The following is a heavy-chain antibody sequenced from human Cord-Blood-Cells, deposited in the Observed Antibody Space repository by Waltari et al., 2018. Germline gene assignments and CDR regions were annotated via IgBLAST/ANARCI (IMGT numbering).Heavy chain of an antibody. Sequence: QVQLVQSGAEVKKPGASVKVSCKASGYTFTSYDINWVRQATGQGLEWRGWMNPNRGNTGYAKKFQGRVTITRNTSISTAYMELSSLRSEDTAVYYCARVRTATSYFDYWGQGTLVTVSS. CDR2: MNPNRGNT. J-gene: IGHJ4*02. V-gene: IGHV1-8*03. D-gene: IGHD1-1*01. CDR3: ARVRTATSYFDY. CDR1: GYTFTSYD.